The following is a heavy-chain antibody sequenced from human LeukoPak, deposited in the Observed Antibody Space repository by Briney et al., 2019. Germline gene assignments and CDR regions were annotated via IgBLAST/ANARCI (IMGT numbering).Heavy chain of an antibody. CDR1: GYTFTGYY. D-gene: IGHD3-22*01. CDR2: INPNSGGT. J-gene: IGHJ6*03. CDR3: ARGRSSDSKRYYYMDV. V-gene: IGHV1-2*02. Sequence: ASVKVSCKASGYTFTGYYMHWVRQAPGQGLEWMGWINPNSGGTNYAQKFQGRVTMTRDMSTSTVYMELSSLRSEDTAVYYCARGRSSDSKRYYYMDVWGKGTTVTVSS.